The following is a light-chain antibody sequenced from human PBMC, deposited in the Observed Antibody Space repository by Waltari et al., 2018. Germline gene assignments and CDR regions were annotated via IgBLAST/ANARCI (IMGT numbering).Light chain of an antibody. CDR3: SSHSNSGSYVV. J-gene: IGLJ2*01. Sequence: QSALTQPASVSGSPGQSITISCTGTSSDVGRHNYVSRYQQHPGKAPKLMIYDVSYRPSGVSDRFSGSKSGNTASLTISGLQAEDEADYYCSSHSNSGSYVVFGGGTKLTVL. CDR1: SSDVGRHNY. V-gene: IGLV2-14*03. CDR2: DVS.